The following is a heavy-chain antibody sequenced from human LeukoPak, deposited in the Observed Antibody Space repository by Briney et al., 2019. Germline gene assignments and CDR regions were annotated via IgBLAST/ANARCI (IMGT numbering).Heavy chain of an antibody. J-gene: IGHJ5*02. V-gene: IGHV1-2*02. CDR1: GYTFTAYY. CDR3: ARVVAGNWFDP. Sequence: GASVKVSCKASGYTFTAYYMHWVRQAPGQGLEWMGWINPNSGVTNYAQKFQGRVTMTRDTSITTAYMELSRLRSDDTAVYYCARVVAGNWFDPWGQGTLVTVSS. D-gene: IGHD6-19*01. CDR2: INPNSGVT.